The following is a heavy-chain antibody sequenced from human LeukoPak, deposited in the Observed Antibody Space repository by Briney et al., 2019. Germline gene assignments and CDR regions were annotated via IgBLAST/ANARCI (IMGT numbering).Heavy chain of an antibody. CDR3: AKERSAHYYYYYMDV. J-gene: IGHJ6*03. D-gene: IGHD3-10*01. Sequence: PGGSLRLSCAASVFTFDDYAMHWVRQAPWKGLEWVSLISGDGGSTYYADSVKGRFTISRDNSKNSLYLQMNSLRTEDTALYYCAKERSAHYYYYYMDVWGKGTTVTVSS. V-gene: IGHV3-43*02. CDR2: ISGDGGST. CDR1: VFTFDDYA.